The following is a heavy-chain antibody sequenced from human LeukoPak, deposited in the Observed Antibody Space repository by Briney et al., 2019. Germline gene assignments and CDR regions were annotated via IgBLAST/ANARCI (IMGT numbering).Heavy chain of an antibody. CDR1: GFTFSSYE. V-gene: IGHV3-48*03. J-gene: IGHJ4*02. CDR2: ISSSGSTI. Sequence: QAGGSLRLSCAASGFTFSSYEMNWVRQAPGKWLEWLSYISSSGSTIYYADSVKGRFTISRDNAKNSLYLQMNSLRAEDTAVYYCARDRQWLPDYWGQGTLVTVSS. D-gene: IGHD6-19*01. CDR3: ARDRQWLPDY.